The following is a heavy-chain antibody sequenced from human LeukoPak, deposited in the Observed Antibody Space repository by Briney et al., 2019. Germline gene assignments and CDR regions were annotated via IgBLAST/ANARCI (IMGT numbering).Heavy chain of an antibody. CDR1: GGSFSGYY. CDR2: INHSGST. CDR3: ARRLRDFDWLLPFDY. Sequence: SETLSLTCAVYGGSFSGYYWSWIRQPPGKGLEWIGEINHSGSTNYNPFLKSRVTISVDTSKNQFSLKLSSVTAADTAVYDCARRLRDFDWLLPFDYWGQGTLVTVSS. D-gene: IGHD3-9*01. J-gene: IGHJ4*02. V-gene: IGHV4-34*01.